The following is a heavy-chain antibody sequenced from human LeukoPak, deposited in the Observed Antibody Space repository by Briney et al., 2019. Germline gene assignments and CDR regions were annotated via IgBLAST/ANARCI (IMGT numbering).Heavy chain of an antibody. CDR1: GFTFSSYG. Sequence: GRSLRLSCAASGFTFSSYGMHWVRQAPGKGLEWVAVISYDGSNKYYADSVKGRFTISRDNSKNTLYLQMNSLRAEDTAVYYCANQSPFDYWGQGTLVTVSS. CDR3: ANQSPFDY. J-gene: IGHJ4*02. V-gene: IGHV3-30*18. CDR2: ISYDGSNK.